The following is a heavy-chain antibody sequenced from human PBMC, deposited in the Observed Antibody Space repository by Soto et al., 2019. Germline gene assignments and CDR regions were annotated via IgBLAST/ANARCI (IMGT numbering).Heavy chain of an antibody. D-gene: IGHD1-26*01. CDR3: AKSGIPSGTYLSSPDY. J-gene: IGHJ4*02. CDR1: GFTFSSYA. CDR2: ISGTGIST. V-gene: IGHV3-23*01. Sequence: TGGALSLSCAASGFTFSSYALSWVRQAPGKGLEWVSAISGTGISTYYADSVKGRFTISRDNSRNTLYLQMNSLRAEDTAVYYCAKSGIPSGTYLSSPDYCGQGTLVTVSS.